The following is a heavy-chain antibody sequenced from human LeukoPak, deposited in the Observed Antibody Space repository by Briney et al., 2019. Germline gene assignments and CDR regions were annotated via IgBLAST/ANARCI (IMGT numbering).Heavy chain of an antibody. CDR3: GRRVI. CDR1: GFTFSNYW. V-gene: IGHV3-7*03. Sequence: GGSLRLSCAASGFTFSNYWLSWFRQAPGKGLEWVANIKEDGSEKYYVDSVKGRFTISRDNAKNSLYLQMNSLRAEDTALYYCGRRVIWGQGTVVTVSS. CDR2: IKEDGSEK. J-gene: IGHJ3*02.